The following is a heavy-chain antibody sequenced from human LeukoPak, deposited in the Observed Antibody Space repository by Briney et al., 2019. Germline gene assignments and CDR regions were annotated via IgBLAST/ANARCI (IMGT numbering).Heavy chain of an antibody. V-gene: IGHV3-74*01. J-gene: IGHJ4*02. CDR3: VAVARNVQFAY. Sequence: GGSLRLSCAASGFTFSGFWMNWVRQLPGKGPVWVSRVNLGGTDTVYADSVRGRFTISRDNAKNTLYLQMNSLRVEDTAVYYCVAVARNVQFAYWGQGTLVTVSS. CDR2: VNLGGTDT. CDR1: GFTFSGFW. D-gene: IGHD6-19*01.